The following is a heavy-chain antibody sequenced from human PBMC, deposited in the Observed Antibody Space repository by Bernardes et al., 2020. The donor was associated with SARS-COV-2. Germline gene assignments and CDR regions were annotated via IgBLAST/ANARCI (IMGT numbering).Heavy chain of an antibody. D-gene: IGHD2-2*01. Sequence: ASVKVSCKASGYTFTGYYMHWVRQAPGQGLEWMGRINPNSGGTNYAQKFQGRVTMTRDTSISTAYMELSRLRSDDTAVYYCARVVCSSTSCYGWSNYYYYYYMDVWGKGTTVTVSS. J-gene: IGHJ6*03. V-gene: IGHV1-2*06. CDR3: ARVVCSSTSCYGWSNYYYYYYMDV. CDR1: GYTFTGYY. CDR2: INPNSGGT.